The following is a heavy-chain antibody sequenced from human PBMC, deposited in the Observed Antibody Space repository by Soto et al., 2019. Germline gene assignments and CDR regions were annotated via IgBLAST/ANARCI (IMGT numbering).Heavy chain of an antibody. J-gene: IGHJ5*02. D-gene: IGHD3-9*01. CDR1: GGSISSSNW. CDR3: ARDLSNNYDILTGRNNNWFDP. CDR2: IYHSGST. V-gene: IGHV4-4*02. Sequence: PSETLSLTCAVSGGSISSSNWWSWVRQPPGKGLEWIGEIYHSGSTNYNPSLKSRVTISVDKSKNQFSLKLSSVTAADTAVYYCARDLSNNYDILTGRNNNWFDPWGQGTLVTVSS.